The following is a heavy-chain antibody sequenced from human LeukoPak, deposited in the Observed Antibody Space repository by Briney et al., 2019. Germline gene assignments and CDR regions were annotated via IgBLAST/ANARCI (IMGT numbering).Heavy chain of an antibody. CDR3: ARAGYSSGWYEVPDWFDP. CDR1: GYTFTNYG. Sequence: ASVKVSCKASGYTFTNYGISWVRQASGQGLEWMGWISADTRNTNYTQKLQGRVTMTTDTSTSTAYMELRSLRSDDTAVYYCARAGYSSGWYEVPDWFDPWGQGTLVTVSS. V-gene: IGHV1-18*01. CDR2: ISADTRNT. J-gene: IGHJ5*02. D-gene: IGHD6-19*01.